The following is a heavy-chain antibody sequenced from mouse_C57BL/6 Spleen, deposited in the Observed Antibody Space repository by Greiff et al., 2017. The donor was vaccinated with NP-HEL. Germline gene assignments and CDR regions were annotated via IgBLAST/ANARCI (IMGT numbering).Heavy chain of an antibody. V-gene: IGHV1-80*01. CDR3: ARLYGNYFDY. CDR1: GYAFSSYW. D-gene: IGHD2-1*01. CDR2: IYPGDGDT. Sequence: VQGVESGAELVKPGASVKISCKASGYAFSSYWMNWVKQRPGKGLEWIGQIYPGDGDTNYNGKFKGKATLTADKSSSTAYMQLSSLTSEDSAVYFCARLYGNYFDYWGQGTTLTVSS. J-gene: IGHJ2*01.